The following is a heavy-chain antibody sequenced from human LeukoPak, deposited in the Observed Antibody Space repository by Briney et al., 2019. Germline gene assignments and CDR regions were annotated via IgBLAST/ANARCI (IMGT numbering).Heavy chain of an antibody. CDR1: GFTFSSYW. D-gene: IGHD6-19*01. V-gene: IGHV3-74*01. Sequence: SGGSLRLSCAASGFTFSSYWMHWVRQAPGKGLVWVSRINSDGSSTSYADSVKGRFTISRDNAKNTLYLQMNSLRAEDTAVYYCAKRILSSGYYDPWGQGTLVTVSS. CDR3: AKRILSSGYYDP. CDR2: INSDGSST. J-gene: IGHJ5*02.